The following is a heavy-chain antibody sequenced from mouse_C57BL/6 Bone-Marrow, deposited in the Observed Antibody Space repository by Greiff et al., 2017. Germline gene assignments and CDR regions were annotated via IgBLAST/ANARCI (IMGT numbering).Heavy chain of an antibody. V-gene: IGHV1-59*01. CDR2: IDPSDSYT. CDR1: GYTFTSYW. J-gene: IGHJ2*01. Sequence: VQLQQPGAELVRPGTSVKLSCKASGYTFTSYWMHWVKQRPGQGLEWIGVIDPSDSYTNYNQKFKGKATLTVDTSSSTAYMQLSSLTSEDSAVYYCAIDGYPYYFDYCGQGTTLTVSS. D-gene: IGHD2-3*01. CDR3: AIDGYPYYFDY.